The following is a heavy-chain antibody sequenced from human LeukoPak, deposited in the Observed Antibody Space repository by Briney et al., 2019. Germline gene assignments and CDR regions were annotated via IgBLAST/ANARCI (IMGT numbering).Heavy chain of an antibody. CDR1: GYTFTGYY. V-gene: IGHV1-2*02. J-gene: IGHJ4*02. CDR2: INPNSGGT. Sequence: ASVRVSCKASGYTFTGYYVHWVRQAPGQGLGWMGWINPNSGGTNYAQKFQGRVTMTRDTSITTAYTELSSLRYDDTAVYYCARDRSLLTMVWFDYWGRGTLVTVSS. D-gene: IGHD3-10*01. CDR3: ARDRSLLTMVWFDY.